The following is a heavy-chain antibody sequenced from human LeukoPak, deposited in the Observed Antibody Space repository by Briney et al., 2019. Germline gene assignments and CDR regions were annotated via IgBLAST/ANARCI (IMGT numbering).Heavy chain of an antibody. J-gene: IGHJ4*02. CDR2: IYYSGST. Sequence: SETLSLTCTVSGGSISSYYWSWIRQPPGKGLEWIGYIYYSGSTDYDPSLKSRVTISIDTSKNQFSLKLSSVTAADTAVYYCARGSPLRLGELSLYRDFDSWGQGTLVTVSS. CDR1: GGSISSYY. V-gene: IGHV4-59*01. CDR3: ARGSPLRLGELSLYRDFDS. D-gene: IGHD3-16*02.